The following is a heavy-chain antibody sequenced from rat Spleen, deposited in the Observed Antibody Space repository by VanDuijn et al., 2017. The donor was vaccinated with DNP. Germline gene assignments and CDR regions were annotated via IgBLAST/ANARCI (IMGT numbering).Heavy chain of an antibody. Sequence: QVQLKESGPGLVQPSQTLSLTCTVSGFSLTSYGVSWVRQPPGKGLEWIAAISGAGSTYINSALKSRLSISRATSKSQVFLKMNSLQTDDTAIYFCARVDAYWGQGTLVTVSS. CDR2: ISGAGST. J-gene: IGHJ3*01. CDR1: GFSLTSYG. V-gene: IGHV2S12*01. CDR3: ARVDAY.